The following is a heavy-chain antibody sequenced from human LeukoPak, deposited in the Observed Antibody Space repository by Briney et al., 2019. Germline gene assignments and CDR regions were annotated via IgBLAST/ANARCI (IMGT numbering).Heavy chain of an antibody. J-gene: IGHJ4*02. D-gene: IGHD6-13*01. Sequence: GGSLRLSCAASGFTFDDYAMHWVRQAPGKGLEWVSGISWNSGSIGYADSVKGRFTISRDNAKNSLYLQMNSLRAEDTALYYCAKASSSSWYDYWGQGTLVTVSS. CDR3: AKASSSSWYDY. V-gene: IGHV3-9*01. CDR2: ISWNSGSI. CDR1: GFTFDDYA.